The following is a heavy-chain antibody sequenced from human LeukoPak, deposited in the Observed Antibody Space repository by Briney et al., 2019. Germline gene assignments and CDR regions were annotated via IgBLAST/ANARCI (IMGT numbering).Heavy chain of an antibody. Sequence: GASVKVSCKVSAYTLTELSMHWVRQSPGKGLEWMGGFDPEDGETIYAQKFHGRVTMTEDTSTDTAYMELSRLRSDDTAVYYCARAGGGLDYLGQGTLVTVSS. CDR2: FDPEDGET. D-gene: IGHD2-15*01. CDR3: ARAGGGLDY. V-gene: IGHV1-24*01. CDR1: AYTLTELS. J-gene: IGHJ4*02.